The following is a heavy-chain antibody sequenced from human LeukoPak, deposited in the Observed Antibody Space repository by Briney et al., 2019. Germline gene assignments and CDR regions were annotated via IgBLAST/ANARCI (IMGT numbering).Heavy chain of an antibody. CDR1: GFTFSSYE. CDR2: ISSGSGYI. Sequence: GGSLRLSCAASGFTFSSYEMNWVRQAPGKGLEWISSISSGSGYIYYADSVKGRFTVSRDNARNSLYLQMNSLRAEDTAIYYCTRDRSQGWDNSGYYPDAFNIWGQGTMVTVSS. J-gene: IGHJ3*02. V-gene: IGHV3-21*06. CDR3: TRDRSQGWDNSGYYPDAFNI. D-gene: IGHD3-22*01.